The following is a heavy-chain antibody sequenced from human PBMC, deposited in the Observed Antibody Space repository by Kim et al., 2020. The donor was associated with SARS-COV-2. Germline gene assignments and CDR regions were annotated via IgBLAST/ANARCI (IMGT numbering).Heavy chain of an antibody. J-gene: IGHJ4*02. CDR2: ST. D-gene: IGHD2-2*01. Sequence: STSYADSVKGRFTISRDNATNTLYLQMNSLRAEDTAVYYCARCGSSSCYGWGQGTLVTVST. V-gene: IGHV3-74*01. CDR3: ARCGSSSCYG.